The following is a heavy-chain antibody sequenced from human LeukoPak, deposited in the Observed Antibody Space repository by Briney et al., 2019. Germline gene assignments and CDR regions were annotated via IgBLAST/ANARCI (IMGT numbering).Heavy chain of an antibody. CDR3: ARDLSHRYYHRTGYAFDY. CDR2: INPNSGGT. V-gene: IGHV1-46*01. D-gene: IGHD3-22*01. Sequence: ASVKVSCKASGYTFTSYAMNWVRQAPGQGLEWMGWINPNSGGTNYAQKFQGRVTMTRDTSTSTVYMDLSSLRSEDTAVYYCARDLSHRYYHRTGYAFDYWGQGTLVTVSS. CDR1: GYTFTSYA. J-gene: IGHJ4*02.